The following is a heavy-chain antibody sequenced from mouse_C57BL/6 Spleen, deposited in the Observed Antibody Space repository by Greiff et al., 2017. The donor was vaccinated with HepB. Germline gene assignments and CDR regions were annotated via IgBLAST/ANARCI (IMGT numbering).Heavy chain of an antibody. CDR3: ARWDYYAYGGDY. J-gene: IGHJ4*01. CDR2: IDPSDSYT. CDR1: GYTFTSYW. Sequence: QVQLKQPGAELVKPGASVKLSCKASGYTFTSYWMQWVKQRPGQGLEWIGEIDPSDSYTNYNQKFKGKATLTVDTSSSTAYMQLSSLTSEDSAVYYCARWDYYAYGGDYWGQGTSVTVSS. D-gene: IGHD2-1*01. V-gene: IGHV1-50*01.